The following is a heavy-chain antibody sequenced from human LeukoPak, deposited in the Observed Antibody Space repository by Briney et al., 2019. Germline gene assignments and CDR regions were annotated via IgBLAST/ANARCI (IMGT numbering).Heavy chain of an antibody. V-gene: IGHV4-4*07. Sequence: SETLSLTCTVSGGSISSYYWSWIRQPAGKGLEWIGRIHTSGSTNYNPSLKSRVTMSVDTSKNQFSLKLSSVTAADTAVYYCARSTWRYDILTGYYKGAFDIWGQGTMVTVSS. D-gene: IGHD3-9*01. CDR3: ARSTWRYDILTGYYKGAFDI. CDR2: IHTSGST. CDR1: GGSISSYY. J-gene: IGHJ3*02.